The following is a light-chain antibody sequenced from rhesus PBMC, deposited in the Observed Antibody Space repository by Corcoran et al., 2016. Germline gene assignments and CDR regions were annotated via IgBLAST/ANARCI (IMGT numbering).Light chain of an antibody. CDR2: EVT. CDR3: SSYAGSNTYI. CDR1: SSDIGGYNY. Sequence: QAALTQPRSVSGSPGQSVTTSCTGTSSDIGGYNYVSWYQQQPGTAPKLMIYEVTKRPSGVSDRFSGSKSGNTASLTISGLQAEDETDYYCSSYAGSNTYIFGGGTRLTVL. V-gene: IGLV2-32*02. J-gene: IGLJ1*01.